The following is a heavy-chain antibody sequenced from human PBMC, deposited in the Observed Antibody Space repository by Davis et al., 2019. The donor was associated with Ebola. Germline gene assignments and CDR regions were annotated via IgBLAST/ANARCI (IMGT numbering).Heavy chain of an antibody. V-gene: IGHV3-23*01. CDR3: ARDRPLDFFFGDYYGMDV. CDR2: ISPSGGST. CDR1: AFTFSSYA. J-gene: IGHJ6*02. D-gene: IGHD3-16*01. Sequence: RGSLRLSCAASAFTFSSYAMSWVRQAPGKGLEWVSAISPSGGSTYYADSVKGRLTISRANSMTTLYLQMNSLRAEDTAVYYCARDRPLDFFFGDYYGMDVWGQGTTVTVSS.